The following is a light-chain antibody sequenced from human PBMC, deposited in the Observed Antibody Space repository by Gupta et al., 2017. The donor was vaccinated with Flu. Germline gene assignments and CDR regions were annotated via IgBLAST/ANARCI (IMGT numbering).Light chain of an antibody. J-gene: IGLJ1*01. CDR2: DDS. Sequence: SYVLTQPPSMSVAPGQTARITCGGNNIGGYSVHWYQQKTGQAPVLVVHDDSARPSGIPERFSGSNSGNTATLTISRVEAGDEAGYYCQVWDSSSDHYVFGTGTKVTVL. CDR1: NIGGYS. V-gene: IGLV3-21*02. CDR3: QVWDSSSDHYV.